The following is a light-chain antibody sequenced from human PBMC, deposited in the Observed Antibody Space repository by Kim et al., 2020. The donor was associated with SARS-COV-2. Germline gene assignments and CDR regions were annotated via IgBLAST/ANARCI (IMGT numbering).Light chain of an antibody. Sequence: SASIGDRVTITCRASQSIGLWLAWYQQKPGKAPKFLISKASILESGVPSRFSGSGSGTDFTLTISSLQPDDFATYYCQHYSAFPYTFGQGTKLEI. CDR2: KAS. CDR3: QHYSAFPYT. CDR1: QSIGLW. J-gene: IGKJ2*01. V-gene: IGKV1-5*03.